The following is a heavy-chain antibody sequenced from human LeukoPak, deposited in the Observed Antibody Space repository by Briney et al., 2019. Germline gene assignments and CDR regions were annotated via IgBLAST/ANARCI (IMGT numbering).Heavy chain of an antibody. CDR3: ARGGEGYNYVY. CDR1: TLSNYA. Sequence: TLSNYAMSWIRQPPGKGLEWIGYISYSGSTHYNPSLKSRATISADTSKNQFSLKLTSMTAADTAVYHCARGGEGYNYVYWGQGTLVTVSS. V-gene: IGHV4-30-4*08. CDR2: ISYSGST. D-gene: IGHD5-24*01. J-gene: IGHJ4*02.